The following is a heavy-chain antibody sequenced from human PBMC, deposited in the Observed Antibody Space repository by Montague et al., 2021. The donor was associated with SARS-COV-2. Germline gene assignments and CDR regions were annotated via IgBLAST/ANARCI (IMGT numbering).Heavy chain of an antibody. V-gene: IGHV4-34*01. CDR3: ARGRAVTTFYYYYYGMDV. Sequence: SETLSLTCTVSGGSFSSGDYYWSWIRQPPGKGLEWIGEINHSGSTNYNPSLKSRVTISVDTSKNQFSLKLSSVTAADTAVYYCARGRAVTTFYYYYYGMDVWGQGTTVTVSS. D-gene: IGHD4-17*01. CDR2: INHSGST. J-gene: IGHJ6*02. CDR1: GGSFSSGDYY.